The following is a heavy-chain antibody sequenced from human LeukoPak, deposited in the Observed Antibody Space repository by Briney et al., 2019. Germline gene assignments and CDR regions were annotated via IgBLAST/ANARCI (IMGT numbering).Heavy chain of an antibody. V-gene: IGHV3-48*01. J-gene: IGHJ4*02. CDR2: ISSSSSTI. Sequence: GGTLRLSCAASGFTFSSYGMSWVRQAPGKGLEWVSYISSSSSTIYYADSVKGRFTISRDNAKNSLYLQMNSLRAEDTAVYYCARDRCSGGSCYLDYWGQGTLVTVSS. CDR1: GFTFSSYG. D-gene: IGHD2-15*01. CDR3: ARDRCSGGSCYLDY.